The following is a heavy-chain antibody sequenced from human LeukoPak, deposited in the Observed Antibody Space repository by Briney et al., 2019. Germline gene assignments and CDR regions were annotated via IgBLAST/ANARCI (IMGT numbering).Heavy chain of an antibody. CDR1: GGSISSSSYY. CDR2: IYCSGST. V-gene: IGHV4-39*07. D-gene: IGHD3-3*01. Sequence: PSETLSLTCTVSGGSISSSSYYWGWIRQPPGKGLEWIGSIYCSGSTYYNPSLKSRVTISVDTSKNQFSLKLSSVTAADTAVYYCARARGDFWSGFYLDYWGQGTLVTVSS. CDR3: ARARGDFWSGFYLDY. J-gene: IGHJ4*02.